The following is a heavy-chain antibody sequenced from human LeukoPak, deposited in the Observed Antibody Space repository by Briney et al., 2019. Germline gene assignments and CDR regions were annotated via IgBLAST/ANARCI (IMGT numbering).Heavy chain of an antibody. CDR2: IYYSGST. CDR3: ARRGANSGSYSHFDL. CDR1: GGPISSSF. D-gene: IGHD1-26*01. V-gene: IGHV4-59*01. J-gene: IGHJ2*01. Sequence: SETLSLTRTVSGGPISSSFWCWIRQPPGKGLEWIGHIYYSGSTNYNPSLKSRVTLSVDTSKNQFSLKLSSVTAADTAVYSCARRGANSGSYSHFDLWGRGTMLTV.